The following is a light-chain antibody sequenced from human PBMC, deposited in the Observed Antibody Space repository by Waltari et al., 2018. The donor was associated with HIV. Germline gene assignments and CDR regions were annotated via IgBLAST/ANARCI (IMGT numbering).Light chain of an antibody. CDR2: EDS. CDR3: QSYDGTTVV. J-gene: IGLJ2*01. Sequence: NFILTQSHSVSESPGKTVTISCTRSSGGIGSTYTPWYQQRPGRSPDTVIYEDSQRPSGVPNRFSGSVDSSSNSASLTISGLKTEDEADYFCQSYDGTTVVFGGGTRLTVL. CDR1: SGGIGSTY. V-gene: IGLV6-57*01.